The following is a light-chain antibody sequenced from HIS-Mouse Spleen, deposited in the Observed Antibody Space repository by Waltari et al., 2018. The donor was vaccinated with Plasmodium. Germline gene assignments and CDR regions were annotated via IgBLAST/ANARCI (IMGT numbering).Light chain of an antibody. CDR2: DDS. J-gene: IGLJ3*02. V-gene: IGLV3-10*01. Sequence: SYELTQPHSVSLSPGQTARITCSGVEFPTKYPYWYQQKSGQAPLLAIYDDSKRPSGIPERVSGSSSGTMATLTISGAQVEDEADYYCYSTDSSGNHRVFGGGTKLTVL. CDR1: EFPTKY. CDR3: YSTDSSGNHRV.